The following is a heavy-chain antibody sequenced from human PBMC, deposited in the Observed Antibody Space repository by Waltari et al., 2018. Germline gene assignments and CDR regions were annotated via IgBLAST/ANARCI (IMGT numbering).Heavy chain of an antibody. CDR2: VLPRGRT. V-gene: IGHV4-4*02. J-gene: IGHJ5*02. Sequence: QLELQESGPGLVKPSGTGSPRCAVAGDYVSSSSWWSGVCRSPQKGLGWLGQVLPRGRTNYGPSFASRVTVSVDTANHVVSLRVTSATAADTAVYFCARDRGRGLYLDTWGPGTLFTVSP. CDR3: ARDRGRGLYLDT. CDR1: GDYVSSSSW. D-gene: IGHD2-15*01.